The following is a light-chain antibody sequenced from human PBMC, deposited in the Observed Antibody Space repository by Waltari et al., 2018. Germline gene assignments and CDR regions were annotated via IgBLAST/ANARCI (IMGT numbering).Light chain of an antibody. CDR3: NSYTTGSTWV. CDR2: EVR. Sequence: QSALTQPASVSGSTGQSITISCTGTSSDIGAYNYVSWYQHLPGKAPKLIISEVRRRPAGVANRCSCSKSGSKASLTISGRQADDEADYYCNSYTTGSTWVFGGGTKLTVL. CDR1: SSDIGAYNY. J-gene: IGLJ3*02. V-gene: IGLV2-14*01.